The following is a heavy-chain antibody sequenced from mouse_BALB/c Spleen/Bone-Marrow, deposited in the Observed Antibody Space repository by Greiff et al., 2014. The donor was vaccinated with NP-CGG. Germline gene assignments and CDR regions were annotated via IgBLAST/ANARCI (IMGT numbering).Heavy chain of an antibody. V-gene: IGHV2-2*02. CDR1: GFSLTTYG. Sequence: QVQLKESGPGLVQPSQSLSITCTVSGFSLTTYGVHWVRQSPGKGLEWLGVIWTGGSTDHNAAFISRLNISKDDSKSQVFFEMNSLQTNDTAIYYCARNHRGYYFDYWGQGTTLTVSS. D-gene: IGHD3-1*01. CDR3: ARNHRGYYFDY. CDR2: IWTGGST. J-gene: IGHJ2*01.